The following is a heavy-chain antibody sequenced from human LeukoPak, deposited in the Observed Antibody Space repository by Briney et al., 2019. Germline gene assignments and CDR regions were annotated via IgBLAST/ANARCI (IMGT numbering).Heavy chain of an antibody. D-gene: IGHD6-13*01. Sequence: GGPLRLSCAASGFTFSSHWMSWVRQAPGKGLEWVANIKHDGGENYYVDSVKGRFTISRDNAKRSLYLQMHSLRAEDTAVYYCARELTGSSWYYYNYGMDVWGQGTTVTVSS. CDR2: IKHDGGEN. CDR3: ARELTGSSWYYYNYGMDV. V-gene: IGHV3-7*01. CDR1: GFTFSSHW. J-gene: IGHJ6*02.